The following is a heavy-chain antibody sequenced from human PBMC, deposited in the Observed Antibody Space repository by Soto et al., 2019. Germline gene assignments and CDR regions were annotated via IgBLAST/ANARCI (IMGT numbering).Heavy chain of an antibody. CDR2: IIPILGIA. V-gene: IGHV1-69*02. J-gene: IGHJ6*03. CDR1: GGTFSSYT. D-gene: IGHD4-4*01. CDR3: VSCGNTEVTTRYYYMDV. Sequence: ASVKVSCKASGGTFSSYTISWVRQAPGQGLEWMGRIIPILGIANYAQKFQGRVTITADKSTSTAYMELSSLRSEDTAVYYCVSCGNTEVTTRYYYMDVWGKGTTVTVSS.